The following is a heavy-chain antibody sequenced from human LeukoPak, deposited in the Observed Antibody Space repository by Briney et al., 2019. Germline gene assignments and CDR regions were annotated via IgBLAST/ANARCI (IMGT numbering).Heavy chain of an antibody. Sequence: TGGSLRLSCGASGFTFSTYGMSWVRQAPGKGLEWVSAISGSGGRTYYADSVKGRFTISRDNSKNSLYLQMNSLRAEDTALYYCARQGVATMSSYYYYYMDVWGKGTTVTVSS. D-gene: IGHD5-12*01. CDR1: GFTFSTYG. J-gene: IGHJ6*03. V-gene: IGHV3-23*01. CDR3: ARQGVATMSSYYYYYMDV. CDR2: ISGSGGRT.